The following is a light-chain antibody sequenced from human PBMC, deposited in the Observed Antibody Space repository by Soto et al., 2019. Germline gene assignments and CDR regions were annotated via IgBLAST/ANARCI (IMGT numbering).Light chain of an antibody. J-gene: IGKJ1*01. V-gene: IGKV1-39*01. Sequence: DIQMTQSPSSLSASVGDRVTITCRASQSISSYLNWYQQKPGKAPKLLIYAASSLQSGVPSRFSGSASGTDFTLTISSLQAEDFATYYCQQSYSTPWTFGQGTKVEIK. CDR1: QSISSY. CDR2: AAS. CDR3: QQSYSTPWT.